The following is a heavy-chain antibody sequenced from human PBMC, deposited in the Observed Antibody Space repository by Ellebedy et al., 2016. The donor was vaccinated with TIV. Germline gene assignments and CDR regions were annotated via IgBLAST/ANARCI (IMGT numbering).Heavy chain of an antibody. J-gene: IGHJ3*02. D-gene: IGHD7-27*01. Sequence: PGGSLRLSCAASGFDFSYYWMHWVRQAPGQGLVWVSRVHSDGSATTYADSVKGRFTISRDNVKNTLYVQMNNLRVEDTAVYFCARGDRGGFDMWGPGTMDTVSP. CDR3: ARGDRGGFDM. CDR2: VHSDGSAT. V-gene: IGHV3-74*01. CDR1: GFDFSYYW.